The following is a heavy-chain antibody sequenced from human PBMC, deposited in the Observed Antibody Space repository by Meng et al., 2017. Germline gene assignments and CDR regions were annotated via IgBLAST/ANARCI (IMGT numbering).Heavy chain of an antibody. CDR3: ASYYGSGPNWFDP. D-gene: IGHD3-10*01. CDR1: LGSISSVGYY. J-gene: IGHJ5*02. Sequence: QVQVKESGRGLVKPSQTLSLPCTVPLGSISSVGYYWSWIRQHPGKGLEWIGYIYYSGSTYYNPSLKIRVTISVDTSKNQFSLKLSSVTAADTAVYYCASYYGSGPNWFDPWGQGTLVTVSS. V-gene: IGHV4-31*03. CDR2: IYYSGST.